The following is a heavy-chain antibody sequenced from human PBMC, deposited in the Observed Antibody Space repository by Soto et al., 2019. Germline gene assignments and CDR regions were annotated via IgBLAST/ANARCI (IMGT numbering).Heavy chain of an antibody. Sequence: WVDPPATRVLARRVGIVHLFRTTNYAQKFQGRVTISADTSTYTLYMELSGLRAGDTAVYYCARGVYSSFGAIIFDRYGLDVWGQGTTVTVSS. J-gene: IGHJ6*02. CDR2: IVHLFRTT. V-gene: IGHV1-69*06. CDR3: ARGVYSSFGAIIFDRYGLDV. D-gene: IGHD5-12*01.